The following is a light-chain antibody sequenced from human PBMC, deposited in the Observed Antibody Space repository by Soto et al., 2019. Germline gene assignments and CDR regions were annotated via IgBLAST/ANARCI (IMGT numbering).Light chain of an antibody. CDR2: DAS. J-gene: IGKJ1*01. CDR1: QSVSSSY. V-gene: IGKV3-20*01. CDR3: QQYLTSPKT. Sequence: EIVLTQSPVTLSLSPGERATLSCRASQSVSSSYLAWYQQKPGQAPRLLIYDASNRATGIPARFSGSGSGTDFTLTISRLEPEDFAVYYCQQYLTSPKTFGQGTKVDIK.